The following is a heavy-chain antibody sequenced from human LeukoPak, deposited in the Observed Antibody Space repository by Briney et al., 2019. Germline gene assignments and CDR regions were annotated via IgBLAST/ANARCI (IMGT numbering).Heavy chain of an antibody. CDR2: IYYSGTT. V-gene: IGHV4-39*01. CDR1: DGSIGSGYYY. D-gene: IGHD3-10*01. CDR3: ARQPKSCAPGIFITGKACWFDS. Sequence: SETLSLTCSVSDGSIGSGYYYWAWIRQPPGKGPEWIGSIYYSGTTYPNSSLKSRVTISVDTSKNQFSLKLSSVTAADTAVYYCARQPKSCAPGIFITGKACWFDSWGQGTLVTVSP. J-gene: IGHJ5*01.